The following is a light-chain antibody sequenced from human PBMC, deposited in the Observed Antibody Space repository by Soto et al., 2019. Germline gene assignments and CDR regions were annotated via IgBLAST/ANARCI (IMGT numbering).Light chain of an antibody. CDR3: SSYAGSDTFV. CDR1: SSDVGGYNF. Sequence: QSVLTQPPSASGSPGQSVTISCTGTSSDVGGYNFVSWYQQHPDKVPKVMIYEVTKRPSGVPDRLSGSKSGNTASLTISGLQAEDEAHYYCSSYAGSDTFVFGTGTKVTVL. V-gene: IGLV2-8*01. J-gene: IGLJ1*01. CDR2: EVT.